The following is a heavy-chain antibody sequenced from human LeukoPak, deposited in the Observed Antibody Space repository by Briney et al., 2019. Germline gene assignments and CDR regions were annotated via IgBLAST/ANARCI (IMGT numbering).Heavy chain of an antibody. J-gene: IGHJ6*03. D-gene: IGHD5-18*01. V-gene: IGHV4-34*01. CDR3: ARGGDGYSYGHDHYYYYYMDV. Sequence: SETLSLTCAVYGGSFSGYYWSWIRQPPGKGLEWIGEINHSGSTNYNPSLKSRVTISVDTSKNQFSLKLSSVTAADTAVYYCARGGDGYSYGHDHYYYYYMDVWGKGTTVTVSS. CDR1: GGSFSGYY. CDR2: INHSGST.